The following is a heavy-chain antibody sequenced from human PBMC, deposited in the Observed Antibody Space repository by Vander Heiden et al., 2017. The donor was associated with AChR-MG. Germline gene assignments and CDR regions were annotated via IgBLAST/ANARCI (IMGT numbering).Heavy chain of an antibody. CDR2: SYYSGST. D-gene: IGHD5-12*01. CDR3: ARERGRGYDAFDI. V-gene: IGHV4-61*01. J-gene: IGHJ3*02. CDR1: GGSVSSGSYY. Sequence: QVQLQESGPGRLKPSETLSLTCTVSGGSVSSGSYYWSWIRQPPGKGLEWIGYSYYSGSTNYNPSLKSRVTISVDTSKNQFSLKLSSVTAADTAVYYCARERGRGYDAFDIWGQGTMVTVSS.